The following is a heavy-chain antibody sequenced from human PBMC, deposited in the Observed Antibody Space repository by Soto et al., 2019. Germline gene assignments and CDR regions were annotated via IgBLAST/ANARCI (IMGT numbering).Heavy chain of an antibody. Sequence: GGSLRLSCAASGFTFSDHYVDWVRQAPGKGLEWVGRIRKKANNYMTEYAASVKGRFTISRDDSKSSLYLQMNSLKTEDTAVYYCAKNSYSCSGGYCYFDYWGQGTLVTVSS. CDR1: GFTFSDHY. D-gene: IGHD2-15*01. CDR3: AKNSYSCSGGYCYFDY. V-gene: IGHV3-72*01. CDR2: IRKKANNYMT. J-gene: IGHJ4*02.